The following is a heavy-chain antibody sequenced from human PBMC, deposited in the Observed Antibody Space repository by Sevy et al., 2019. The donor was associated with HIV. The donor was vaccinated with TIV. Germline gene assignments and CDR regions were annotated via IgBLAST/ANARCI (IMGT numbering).Heavy chain of an antibody. Sequence: SETLSLTCTVSGGSISSGDYYWSWIRQSPGKGLEWIGYIYYSGTTYYNPSLKSRITISVDTSKDQFSLKLSPVTAADTAVEYCARYCVSTSPPNWFDPWGQGTLVTVSS. D-gene: IGHD2-2*01. CDR2: IYYSGTT. CDR1: GGSISSGDYY. V-gene: IGHV4-30-4*01. J-gene: IGHJ5*02. CDR3: ARYCVSTSPPNWFDP.